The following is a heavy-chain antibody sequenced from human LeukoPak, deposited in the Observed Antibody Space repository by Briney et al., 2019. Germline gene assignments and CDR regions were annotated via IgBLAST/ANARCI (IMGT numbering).Heavy chain of an antibody. V-gene: IGHV4-59*01. J-gene: IGHJ6*04. CDR2: IYYSGNT. Sequence: SETLSLTSTVGCSSISSYYWSWLQQPPGKGLEWIGNIYYSGNTNYNPSLKSRVTISVDTSKNQFSLKLSSVTAADTAVYYCARLYCSGGSSYYYGMDVWGKGTTVTVSS. D-gene: IGHD2-15*01. CDR3: ARLYCSGGSSYYYGMDV. CDR1: CSSISSYY.